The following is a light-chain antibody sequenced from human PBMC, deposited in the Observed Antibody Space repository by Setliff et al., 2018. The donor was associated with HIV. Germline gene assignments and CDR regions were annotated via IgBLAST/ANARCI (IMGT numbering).Light chain of an antibody. Sequence: QSALAQPASVSGSPGQSITISCTGTSSDVGSYNLVSWYQQHPGKAPKVMIYEVTKRPSGVSNRFSGSKSGNAASLTTTGLQAEDEADYYCCSYAGSSTFPYVFGTGTKVTVL. CDR3: CSYAGSSTFPYV. CDR1: SSDVGSYNL. V-gene: IGLV2-23*02. J-gene: IGLJ1*01. CDR2: EVT.